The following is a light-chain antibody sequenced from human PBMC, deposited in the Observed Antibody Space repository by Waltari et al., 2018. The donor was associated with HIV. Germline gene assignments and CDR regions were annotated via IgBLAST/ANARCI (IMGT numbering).Light chain of an antibody. V-gene: IGLV1-44*01. CDR2: SDE. J-gene: IGLJ2*01. Sequence: QSVLTQPPSASGVSEENVTLSCSGGNSNIGGHAVSWYKHLPGTAPTLPVYSDEPRPSALPDRFSGSKAGTSASLAITGLHPDDEAHYYCAAWDDTLNGVIFGGGTKLTV. CDR3: AAWDDTLNGVI. CDR1: NSNIGGHA.